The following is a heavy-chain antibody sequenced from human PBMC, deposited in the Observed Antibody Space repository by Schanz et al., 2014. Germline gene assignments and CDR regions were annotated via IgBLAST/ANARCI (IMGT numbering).Heavy chain of an antibody. CDR2: ISANSGGT. CDR3: ARALFGSGHGDV. Sequence: QVQLVQSGPAVKKPGASMKVSCLASGYSFTEYFLHWVRQAPGQGLEWMGWISANSGGTNYAQKFQGRVTMTRDTSISTAYMELSRLKSDDTAVYYCARALFGSGHGDVWGQGTTVTVSS. J-gene: IGHJ6*02. V-gene: IGHV1-2*02. D-gene: IGHD3-10*01. CDR1: GYSFTEYF.